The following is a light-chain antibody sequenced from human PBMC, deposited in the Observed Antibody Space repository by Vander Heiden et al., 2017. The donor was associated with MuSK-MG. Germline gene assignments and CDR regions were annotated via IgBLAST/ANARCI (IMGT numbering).Light chain of an antibody. V-gene: IGKV1-9*01. Sequence: DIQLTQSPSFLSASVGDRVTIACRASQDINNYLAWYQKKPGEAPKLLIYAASTLRGGVPSRFSGSGSGTEFTLTISSLQSEDFATYYCQQLLTDALTCGGGTRVEIK. J-gene: IGKJ4*01. CDR1: QDINNY. CDR3: QQLLTDALT. CDR2: AAS.